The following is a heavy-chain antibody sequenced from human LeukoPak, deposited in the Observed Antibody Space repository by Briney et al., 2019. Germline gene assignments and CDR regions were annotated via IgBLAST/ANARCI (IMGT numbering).Heavy chain of an antibody. V-gene: IGHV3-74*01. Sequence: PGGSLRLSCAASRFTFSSYWMHWVRQAPEKGLVWVSRINSDGSSTSYADSVKGRFTISRDNAKNTLYLQMNSLRAEDTAVYYCARGRPYYFDYWGQGTLVTVSS. CDR2: INSDGSST. D-gene: IGHD6-6*01. J-gene: IGHJ4*02. CDR3: ARGRPYYFDY. CDR1: RFTFSSYW.